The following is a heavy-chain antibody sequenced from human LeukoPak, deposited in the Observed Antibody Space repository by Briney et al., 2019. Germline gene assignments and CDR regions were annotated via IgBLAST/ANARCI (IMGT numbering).Heavy chain of an antibody. CDR1: GYTFTGYF. CDR2: INPNSGGT. Sequence: ASVKVSCKASGYTFTGYFMHWVQQAPGQGLEWMGWINPNSGGTNSAQKFQGRVSMTRDTSISTVYMELSSLRSDDTAVYYCTRGERLTLNHYDSSGYDYLEDYWGQGTLVTVSS. J-gene: IGHJ4*02. D-gene: IGHD3-22*01. V-gene: IGHV1-2*02. CDR3: TRGERLTLNHYDSSGYDYLEDY.